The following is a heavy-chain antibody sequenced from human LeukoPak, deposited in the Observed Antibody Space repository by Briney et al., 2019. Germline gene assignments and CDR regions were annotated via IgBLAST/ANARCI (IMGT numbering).Heavy chain of an antibody. D-gene: IGHD5-24*01. J-gene: IGHJ4*02. V-gene: IGHV3-11*01. Sequence: GGSLRLSCAASGFTFSDYYMNWSRQAPGKGGGWCSYRSSSGNTIYYADSVKGRFTISRDNANNPLYLQINSLSAEDPALYYCARARDGYNYYPFDYGGQRTLVTVPS. CDR3: ARARDGYNYYPFDY. CDR1: GFTFSDYY. CDR2: RSSSGNTI.